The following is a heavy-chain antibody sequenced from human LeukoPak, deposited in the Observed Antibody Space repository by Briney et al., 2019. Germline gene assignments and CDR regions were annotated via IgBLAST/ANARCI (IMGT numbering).Heavy chain of an antibody. Sequence: SETLSLTCAVYGGSFSGYYWSWIRQPPGKELEWIGEINHSGSTNYNPSLKSRVTISVDTSKNQFSLKLSSVTAADTAVYYCADSLHDAFDIWGQGTMVTVSS. CDR1: GGSFSGYY. CDR2: INHSGST. V-gene: IGHV4-34*01. CDR3: ADSLHDAFDI. D-gene: IGHD2-15*01. J-gene: IGHJ3*02.